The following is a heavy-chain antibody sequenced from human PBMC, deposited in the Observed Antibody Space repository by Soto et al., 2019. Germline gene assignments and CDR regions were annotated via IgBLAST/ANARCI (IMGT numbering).Heavy chain of an antibody. J-gene: IGHJ6*02. Sequence: QVQLVQSGAEVKNPGASVKVSGKASGYTFTRYGIGWARQAPGQGLEWMGWINTYNGNTNYAQNVQGRVTLTTDTSTSTAYMALRSLRSNDTAIYYCAMVDVYVTPSPQDVWGQGTTVIVSS. D-gene: IGHD3-16*01. CDR2: INTYNGNT. V-gene: IGHV1-18*01. CDR3: AMVDVYVTPSPQDV. CDR1: GYTFTRYG.